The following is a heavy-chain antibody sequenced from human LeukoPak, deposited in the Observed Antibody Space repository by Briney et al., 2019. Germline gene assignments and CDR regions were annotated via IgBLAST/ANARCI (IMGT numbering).Heavy chain of an antibody. Sequence: SETLSLACTVSGGSISSSAYYWGWIRRPPGKGLEWIGSIHSSGSTYYNPSLKSRVTISVDTSKNQFSLKLTSMTAADTAVYYCARDSMVRGVITTRWFDPWGQGTLVTVSS. V-gene: IGHV4-39*07. CDR2: IHSSGST. CDR3: ARDSMVRGVITTRWFDP. CDR1: GGSISSSAYY. D-gene: IGHD3-10*01. J-gene: IGHJ5*02.